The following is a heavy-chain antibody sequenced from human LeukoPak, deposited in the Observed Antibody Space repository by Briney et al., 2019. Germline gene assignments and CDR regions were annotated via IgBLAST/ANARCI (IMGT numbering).Heavy chain of an antibody. Sequence: GGSLRLSCAASGFTVSSNYMSWVRQAPGKGLEWVSVIYSGGSTYYADSVKGRFTISRDNSKNTLYLQMNSLRAEDTAVYYCARVDTAMVTDFYYYMDVWGKGTTVTVSS. CDR2: IYSGGST. CDR3: ARVDTAMVTDFYYYMDV. CDR1: GFTVSSNY. V-gene: IGHV3-53*01. J-gene: IGHJ6*03. D-gene: IGHD5-18*01.